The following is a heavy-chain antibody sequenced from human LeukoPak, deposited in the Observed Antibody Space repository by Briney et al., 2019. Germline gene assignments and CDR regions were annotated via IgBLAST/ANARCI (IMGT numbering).Heavy chain of an antibody. Sequence: SETLSLTCTVSGGSISSYYWSWIRQPPGKGLEWTGYIYYSGSTNYNPSLKSRVTISVDTSKNQFSLKLSSVTAADTAVYYCARRYYDFWSGYSTNWFDPWGQGTLVTVSS. J-gene: IGHJ5*02. V-gene: IGHV4-59*08. CDR1: GGSISSYY. D-gene: IGHD3-3*01. CDR3: ARRYYDFWSGYSTNWFDP. CDR2: IYYSGST.